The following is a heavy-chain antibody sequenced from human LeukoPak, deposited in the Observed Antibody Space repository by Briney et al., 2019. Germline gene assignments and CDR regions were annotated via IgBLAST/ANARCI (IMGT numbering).Heavy chain of an antibody. V-gene: IGHV3-23*01. J-gene: IGHJ4*02. CDR3: AKDFPGD. CDR1: GFTFSTYT. CDR2: ISGSGGST. D-gene: IGHD3-10*01. Sequence: PGGSLRLSCAASGFTFSTYTMSWVRQAPGKGLEWVSAISGSGGSTYHADTVKGRFTISRDNSENTLYVQMNSLRAEDTAVYYCAKDFPGDWGQGTLVTVSS.